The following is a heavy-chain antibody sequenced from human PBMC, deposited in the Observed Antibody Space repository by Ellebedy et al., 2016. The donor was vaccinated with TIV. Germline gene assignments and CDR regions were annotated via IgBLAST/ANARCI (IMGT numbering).Heavy chain of an antibody. D-gene: IGHD3-9*01. CDR2: IYYSGST. Sequence: MPSETLSLTCTVSGGSISSSSYYWGWIRQPPGKGLEWIGIIYYSGSTYYNPPLKSRVTISVDTSKNQFSLKLSSVTAADTAVYYCARQNSEYYDILTGYLSYYGMDVWGQGTTVTVSS. CDR1: GGSISSSSYY. V-gene: IGHV4-39*01. J-gene: IGHJ6*02. CDR3: ARQNSEYYDILTGYLSYYGMDV.